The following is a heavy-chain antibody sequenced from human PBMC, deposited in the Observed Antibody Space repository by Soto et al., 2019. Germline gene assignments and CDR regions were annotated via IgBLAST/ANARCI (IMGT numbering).Heavy chain of an antibody. CDR3: VRTSLVVAAAAREDY. D-gene: IGHD2-15*01. J-gene: IGHJ4*02. V-gene: IGHV3-74*01. Sequence: EVQLVESGGGLVQPGGSLRLSCAASGFTFSSYWMHWVRQAPGKGLVWVSRINSDGSSTSYADSVKGRFTISRDNAKNTLYLQMNRPRAADTAVYYCVRTSLVVAAAAREDYWGQGTLVSVSS. CDR1: GFTFSSYW. CDR2: INSDGSST.